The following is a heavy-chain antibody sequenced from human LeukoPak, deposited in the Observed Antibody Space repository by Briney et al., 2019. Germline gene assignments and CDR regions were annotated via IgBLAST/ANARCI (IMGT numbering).Heavy chain of an antibody. V-gene: IGHV3-53*01. J-gene: IGHJ4*02. Sequence: GGSLGLSCAASGFTVSSNYMSWVRQAPGKGLEWVSVIYSGGSTYYADSVKGRFTISRDNSKNTLYLQMNSLRAEDTAVYYCAREAEMATTPGDYWGQGTLVTVSS. D-gene: IGHD5-24*01. CDR2: IYSGGST. CDR1: GFTVSSNY. CDR3: AREAEMATTPGDY.